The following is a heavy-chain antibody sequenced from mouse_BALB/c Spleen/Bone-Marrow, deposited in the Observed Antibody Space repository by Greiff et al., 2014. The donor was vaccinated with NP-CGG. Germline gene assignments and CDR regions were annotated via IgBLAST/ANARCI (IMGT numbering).Heavy chain of an antibody. J-gene: IGHJ2*01. V-gene: IGHV1-54*01. Sequence: QVQLQQSGAELVRPGTSVKVSCKASGYAFTDYLMEWLKQRPGQGLEWIGVINPGSGSTNYNEKFKDKATLTADKSSSTAYMQLTSLTFDASAVYFCARYDVYFAYGGQGTILTVPS. CDR3: ARYDVYFAY. D-gene: IGHD2-3*01. CDR2: INPGSGST. CDR1: GYAFTDYL.